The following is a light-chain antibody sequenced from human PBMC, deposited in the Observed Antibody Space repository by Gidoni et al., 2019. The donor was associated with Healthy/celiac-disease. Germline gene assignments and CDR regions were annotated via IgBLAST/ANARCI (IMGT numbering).Light chain of an antibody. V-gene: IGKV2-28*01. CDR1: QSLLHSNGYNY. J-gene: IGKJ4*01. CDR2: LGS. CDR3: MQALQTPTT. Sequence: DIVMTQSPLSLHVTPGEQASISCRSSQSLLHSNGYNYLDWYLQKPGQSPQLLIYLGSNRASGVPDRFSGSGSGTDFTLKIRRVEAEDVGVYYCMQALQTPTTFGGGTKVEI.